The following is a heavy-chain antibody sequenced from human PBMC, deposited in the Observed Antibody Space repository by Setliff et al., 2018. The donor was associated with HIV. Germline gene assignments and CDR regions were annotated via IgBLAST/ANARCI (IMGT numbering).Heavy chain of an antibody. J-gene: IGHJ6*03. Sequence: TETLSLTCPVSDGSLSGYFWTWIRQSPGKGLEWIGEINYSGTTNYNPSLKSRVAISVDTSDNQLSLKLSSVTAADTAIYYCARVMSVYDFLTGYHYHMDVWGKGTTVTVSS. CDR2: INYSGTT. CDR1: DGSLSGYF. D-gene: IGHD3-9*01. CDR3: ARVMSVYDFLTGYHYHMDV. V-gene: IGHV4-59*08.